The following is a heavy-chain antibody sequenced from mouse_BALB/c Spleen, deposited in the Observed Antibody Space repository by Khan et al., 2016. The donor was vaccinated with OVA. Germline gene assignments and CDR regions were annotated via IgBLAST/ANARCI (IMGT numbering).Heavy chain of an antibody. CDR2: IDPANGAI. Sequence: VQLQQSGAELVKPGASVKLSCTASGFNIKDTYMHWVKQRPEQGPELIGRIDPANGAIKYDPTFQDKATITADTSSNTAYLQVNSLTSEDTAVYYCATLYGYPFAYWGQGTLVSVSA. CDR3: ATLYGYPFAY. J-gene: IGHJ3*01. CDR1: GFNIKDTY. V-gene: IGHV14-3*02. D-gene: IGHD2-2*01.